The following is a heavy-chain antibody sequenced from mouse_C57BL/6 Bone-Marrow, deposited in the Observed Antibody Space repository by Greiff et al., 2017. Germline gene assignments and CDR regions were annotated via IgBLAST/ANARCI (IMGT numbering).Heavy chain of an antibody. J-gene: IGHJ2*01. CDR2: IWSDGST. CDR1: GFSLTSYG. D-gene: IGHD1-2*01. V-gene: IGHV2-6*02. Sequence: VKLVESGPGLVAPSPSLSITCTVSGFSLTSYGVHWVRQPPGKGLEWLVVIWSDGSTTYNSAHKSRLNISKDNPKSQVFLKMNSLQTDDTAIYYCARGYGYVFDYWGQGTTLTVSS. CDR3: ARGYGYVFDY.